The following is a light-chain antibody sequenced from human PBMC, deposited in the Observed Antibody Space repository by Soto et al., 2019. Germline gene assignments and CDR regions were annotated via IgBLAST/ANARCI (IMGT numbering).Light chain of an antibody. J-gene: IGKJ4*01. CDR3: QKYNSAPRALT. CDR2: AAS. Sequence: DIQMTQSPSSLSASVGDRVTITCRASQGISNYLAWYQQKPGKVPKLLIYAASTLQSGVRSRFSGSGSVTDFTLTISSLQPEDVATYYCQKYNSAPRALTFGGGTKVEIK. V-gene: IGKV1-27*01. CDR1: QGISNY.